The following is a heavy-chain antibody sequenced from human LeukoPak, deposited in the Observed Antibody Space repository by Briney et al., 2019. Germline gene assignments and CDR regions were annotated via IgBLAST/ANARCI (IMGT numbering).Heavy chain of an antibody. CDR1: GGSISSYY. J-gene: IGHJ6*02. CDR3: ARAYGYCSSTSCLYHYYGMDV. V-gene: IGHV4-59*01. D-gene: IGHD2-2*03. Sequence: SSETLSLTCTVSGGSISSYYWSWIRQPPGKGLEWIGYIYYSGSTNYNPSLKSRVTISVDTSKNQFSLKLSSVTAADTAVYYCARAYGYCSSTSCLYHYYGMDVWGQGTTVTVSS. CDR2: IYYSGST.